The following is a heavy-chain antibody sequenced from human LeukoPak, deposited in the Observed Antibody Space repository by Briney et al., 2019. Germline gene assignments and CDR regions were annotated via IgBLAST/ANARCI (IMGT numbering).Heavy chain of an antibody. D-gene: IGHD2-21*02. CDR2: IYPGDSDT. Sequence: GESLKISCKGSGYSFTSYWIGWVRQMPGKGLEWMGIIYPGDSDTRYSPSFQGQVTISADKSISTAYLQWSSLKASDTATYYCARQAYCGGDCYFMGWYFDLWGRGTLVTVSS. V-gene: IGHV5-51*01. J-gene: IGHJ2*01. CDR3: ARQAYCGGDCYFMGWYFDL. CDR1: GYSFTSYW.